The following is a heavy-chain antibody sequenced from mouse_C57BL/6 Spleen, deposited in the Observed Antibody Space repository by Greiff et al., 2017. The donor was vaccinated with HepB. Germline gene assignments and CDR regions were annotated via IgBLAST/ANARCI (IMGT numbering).Heavy chain of an antibody. J-gene: IGHJ3*01. V-gene: IGHV1-42*01. CDR1: GYSFTGYY. CDR3: AGVYYGYDGGFAY. D-gene: IGHD2-2*01. Sequence: VQLQQSGPALVKPGASVKISCKASGYSFTGYYMNWVKQSPEKSLEWIGEINPSTGGTTYNQKFKAKATLTVDKSSSTAYMQLKSLTSEDSAVYYCAGVYYGYDGGFAYGGQGTLVTVSA. CDR2: INPSTGGT.